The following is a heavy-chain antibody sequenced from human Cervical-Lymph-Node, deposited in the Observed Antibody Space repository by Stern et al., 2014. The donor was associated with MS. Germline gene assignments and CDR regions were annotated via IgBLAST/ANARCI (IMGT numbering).Heavy chain of an antibody. CDR1: GDSVSSGA. D-gene: IGHD5-12*01. CDR2: TSFQSKWYD. Sequence: QVQLGQPGPGLVKPSQTLSLTCAISGDSVSSGAWNWIRQSPSRGLEWLGSTSFQSKWYDDYEPSVKSRITINTDASMNQVSLQLTSVTPEDTAVYFCARGWLRLGFDSWGQGILVIVSS. J-gene: IGHJ4*02. CDR3: ARGWLRLGFDS. V-gene: IGHV6-1*01.